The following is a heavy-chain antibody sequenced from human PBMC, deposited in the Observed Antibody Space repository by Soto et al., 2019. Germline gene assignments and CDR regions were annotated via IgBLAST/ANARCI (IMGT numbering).Heavy chain of an antibody. V-gene: IGHV4-38-2*01. CDR1: NYSISSGYY. J-gene: IGHJ4*02. CDR3: ARVRVSRNSYFDS. CDR2: ISHSGRT. D-gene: IGHD3-10*01. Sequence: SETLSLTCGVSNYSISSGYYCGWIRQPPGKGLEWIGSISHSGRTFYNPSLKSRVSISVDTSKNQFSLNLRSVTAADTAVFFCARVRVSRNSYFDSWGQGTLVTVSS.